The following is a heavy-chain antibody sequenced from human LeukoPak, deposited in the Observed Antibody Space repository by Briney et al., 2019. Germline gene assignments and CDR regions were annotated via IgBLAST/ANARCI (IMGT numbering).Heavy chain of an antibody. J-gene: IGHJ4*02. Sequence: PGGSLRLSCAASGFTFNSYWMSWVSQAPGKGLEWVANIKQDESEKYYVDSVKGRFTISRDNAKNSLYLQMNSLRAEDTAVYCCAREGCSGGSCYFDYWGQGTLVTVSS. V-gene: IGHV3-7*05. CDR1: GFTFNSYW. D-gene: IGHD2-15*01. CDR3: AREGCSGGSCYFDY. CDR2: IKQDESEK.